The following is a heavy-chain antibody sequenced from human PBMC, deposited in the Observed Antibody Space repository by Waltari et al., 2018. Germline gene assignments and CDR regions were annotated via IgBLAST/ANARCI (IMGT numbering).Heavy chain of an antibody. D-gene: IGHD6-13*01. J-gene: IGHJ4*02. Sequence: QLVQSGPEVKRPGASGKVSCKGSGYIFSNYGITWVRKAPGQGLEWMGWINPYNGDTKYEQNLQGRVTMTTDTSTTTAYMEVRSLRSDDTAIYYCARDDVDSSNFGGFWGQGTLVTVSS. CDR3: ARDDVDSSNFGGF. V-gene: IGHV1-18*01. CDR2: INPYNGDT. CDR1: GYIFSNYG.